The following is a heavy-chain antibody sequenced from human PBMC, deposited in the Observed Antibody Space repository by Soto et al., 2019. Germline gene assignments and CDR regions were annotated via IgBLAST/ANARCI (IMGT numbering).Heavy chain of an antibody. J-gene: IGHJ4*02. CDR2: IKTAGGDT. Sequence: GASVKVSCKASGYVFTNYYIHWVRQAPGQGLEWMGIIKTAGGDTNYAQKFRGRVTMTRDTSTSTVCMELSSRTYEDTGVFFCAKGYYDRGGNRQGGFDYWGQGTPVTVSS. CDR1: GYVFTNYY. CDR3: AKGYYDRGGNRQGGFDY. V-gene: IGHV1-46*01. D-gene: IGHD3-22*01.